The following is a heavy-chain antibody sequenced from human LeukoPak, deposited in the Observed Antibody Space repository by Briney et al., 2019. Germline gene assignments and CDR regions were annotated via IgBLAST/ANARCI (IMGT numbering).Heavy chain of an antibody. J-gene: IGHJ4*02. CDR1: GFTFSSYS. Sequence: GGSLRLSCAASGFTFSSYSMNWVRQAPGKGLEWVSSISSSSSYIYYADSVKGRFIISRDNAKNSLYLQMNSLRAEDTAVYYCARVPSLDLVDYWGQGTLVTVSS. CDR2: ISSSSSYI. CDR3: ARVPSLDLVDY. D-gene: IGHD1-1*01. V-gene: IGHV3-21*01.